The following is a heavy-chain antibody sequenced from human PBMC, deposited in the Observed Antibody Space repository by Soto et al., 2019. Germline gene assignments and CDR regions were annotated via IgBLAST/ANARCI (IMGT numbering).Heavy chain of an antibody. CDR3: ARVCHRITMLPGVLDV. Sequence: SETLSLTCTVSGGSISSGGYYWSWIRQHPGKGLEWIGYIYYSGSTYYNPSLKSRVTISVDTSKNQFSLKLSSVTAADTAVYYCARVCHRITMLPGVLDVCGTGTTVNVSS. CDR1: GGSISSGGYY. D-gene: IGHD3-10*01. CDR2: IYYSGST. J-gene: IGHJ6*04. V-gene: IGHV4-31*03.